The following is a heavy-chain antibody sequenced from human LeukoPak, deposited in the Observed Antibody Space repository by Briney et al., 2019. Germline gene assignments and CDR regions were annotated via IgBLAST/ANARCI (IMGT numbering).Heavy chain of an antibody. J-gene: IGHJ4*02. CDR3: ARTTSGWYGNFDY. CDR1: GFTFSNYA. Sequence: GGSLRLSCAASGFTFSNYAMHWVRQAPGKGLEWVAVISYDGSNEHYADSVKGRFTIFRDDSKNTLYLQMNSLRAEDTAVYYCARTTSGWYGNFDYWGQGTLVTVSS. CDR2: ISYDGSNE. V-gene: IGHV3-30*04. D-gene: IGHD6-19*01.